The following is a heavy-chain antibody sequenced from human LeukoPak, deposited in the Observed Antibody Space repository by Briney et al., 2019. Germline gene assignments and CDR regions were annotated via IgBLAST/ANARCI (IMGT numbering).Heavy chain of an antibody. D-gene: IGHD5-24*01. CDR2: IYTSGST. V-gene: IGHV4-4*07. Sequence: SETLSLTCTVSGGSISSYYWSWIRQPAGKGLEWIGRIYTSGSTNYNPSLKSRVTMSVDTSKNQFSLKLSSVTAADTAVYYCARHRDGYNYVWFDYWGQGTLVTVSS. CDR1: GGSISSYY. CDR3: ARHRDGYNYVWFDY. J-gene: IGHJ4*02.